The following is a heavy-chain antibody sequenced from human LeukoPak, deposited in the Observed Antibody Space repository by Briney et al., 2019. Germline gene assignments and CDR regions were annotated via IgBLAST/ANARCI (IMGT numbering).Heavy chain of an antibody. Sequence: ASVKVSCKVSGYTLTELSMHWVRQAPGKGLEWMGGFDPEDGETIYAQKFQGRVTMTEDTSTDTAYMELSSLRSEDTAVYYCATWHLGELSLHGYNWFDPWGQGTLVTVSS. CDR2: FDPEDGET. V-gene: IGHV1-24*01. D-gene: IGHD3-16*02. CDR3: ATWHLGELSLHGYNWFDP. J-gene: IGHJ5*02. CDR1: GYTLTELS.